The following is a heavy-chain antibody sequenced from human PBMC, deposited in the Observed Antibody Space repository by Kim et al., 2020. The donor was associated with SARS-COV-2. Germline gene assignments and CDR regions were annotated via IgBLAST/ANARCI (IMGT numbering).Heavy chain of an antibody. Sequence: GGSLRLSCAASGFTFSRYGMHWVRQAPGKGLEWVTVISSDGSDKYYADSVKGRFTISRDNSKNTLYLQMNSLRAEDTAVYYCAKEVCSGCIDYWGQGTLVTVSS. V-gene: IGHV3-30*18. CDR2: ISSDGSDK. CDR3: AKEVCSGCIDY. CDR1: GFTFSRYG. D-gene: IGHD6-19*01. J-gene: IGHJ4*02.